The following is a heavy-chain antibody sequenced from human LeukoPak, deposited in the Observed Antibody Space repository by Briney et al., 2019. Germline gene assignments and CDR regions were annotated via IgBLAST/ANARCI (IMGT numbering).Heavy chain of an antibody. CDR1: GFTFSSYW. J-gene: IGHJ4*02. CDR3: AKGPALPVVVTE. V-gene: IGHV3-23*01. Sequence: GGSLRLSCAASGFTFSSYWMSWVRQAPGKGLEWVSAISGSPGSTSYTDSVKGRFTISRDNSKNTLYLQMNSLRAEDTALYYCAKGPALPVVVTEWGQGTLVAVSS. CDR2: ISGSPGST. D-gene: IGHD2-21*02.